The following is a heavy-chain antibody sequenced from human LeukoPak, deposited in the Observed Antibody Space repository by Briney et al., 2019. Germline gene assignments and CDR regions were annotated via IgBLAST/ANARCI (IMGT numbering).Heavy chain of an antibody. CDR1: GFTFSSYE. J-gene: IGHJ4*02. CDR2: ISSSGSTI. Sequence: GGSLRLSCAASGFTFSSYEMNWVRQAPGKGLEWVSYISSSGSTIYYADSVKGRFTISRDNAKNSLYLQMDSLRAEDTAVYYCARVGYSYGYAYDDYWGQGTLVTVSS. D-gene: IGHD5-18*01. CDR3: ARVGYSYGYAYDDY. V-gene: IGHV3-48*03.